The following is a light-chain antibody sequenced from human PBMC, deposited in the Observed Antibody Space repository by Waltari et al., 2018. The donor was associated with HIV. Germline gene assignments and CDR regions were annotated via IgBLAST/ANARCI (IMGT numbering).Light chain of an antibody. CDR3: QHSFGT. CDR1: QPLISDY. J-gene: IGKJ4*02. V-gene: IGKV3-20*01. Sequence: VLTQSPGTLSLSPGERATLSCRASQPLISDYLAWYQQRPGQAPSLLVYSASNRAAGVPDRFDGGGFGTDFTLTISRLEPEDSAVYYCQHSFGTFGRGTRVEI. CDR2: SAS.